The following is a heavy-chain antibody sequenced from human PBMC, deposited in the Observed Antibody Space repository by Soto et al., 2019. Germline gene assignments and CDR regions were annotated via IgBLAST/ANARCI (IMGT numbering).Heavy chain of an antibody. Sequence: EVQLLESGGGLVQPGGSLRLSCAASGFAFGNFVMRWVRQTPGKGLEWVSTITETGDDTYYADSVKGRFTISRDNSKNTLYLQMTSLRAEDTALYYCTKASSDRNHMEVWGPGTTVTVSS. CDR3: TKASSDRNHMEV. V-gene: IGHV3-23*01. CDR1: GFAFGNFV. CDR2: ITETGDDT. J-gene: IGHJ6*02.